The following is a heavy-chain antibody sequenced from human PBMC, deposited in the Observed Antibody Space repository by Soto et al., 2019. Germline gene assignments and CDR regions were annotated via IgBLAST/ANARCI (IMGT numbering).Heavy chain of an antibody. D-gene: IGHD2-2*01. CDR1: GGSISSYS. Sequence: PSETLSLTCTVSGGSISSYSRHWIRQPPGKGLEWIGRIYTSGSTNYNPSLKSRVTMSVDTSKNQFSLKLSSVTAADTSVYYCARACSSNSCYDVFDYWGQGTLVTVSS. V-gene: IGHV4-4*07. CDR3: ARACSSNSCYDVFDY. CDR2: IYTSGST. J-gene: IGHJ4*02.